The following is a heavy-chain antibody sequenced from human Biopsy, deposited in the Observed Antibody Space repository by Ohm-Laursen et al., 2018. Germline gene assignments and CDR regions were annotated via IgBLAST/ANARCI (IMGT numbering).Heavy chain of an antibody. J-gene: IGHJ6*02. CDR2: ISETSSHI. V-gene: IGHV3-21*01. Sequence: LTLTCAAPGYSVSSYAMNWVRQAPGKGLEWISYISETSSHIYDADSVRGRFTVARDIAKNSLYLQLNSLRVEDTAVYYCARDSSRRAREGGMDVWGQGATVTVSS. D-gene: IGHD6-6*01. CDR3: ARDSSRRAREGGMDV. CDR1: GYSVSSYA.